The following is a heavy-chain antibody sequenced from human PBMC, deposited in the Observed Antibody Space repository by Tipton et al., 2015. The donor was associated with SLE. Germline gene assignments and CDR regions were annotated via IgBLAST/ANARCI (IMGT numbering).Heavy chain of an antibody. CDR3: ARLVERVGSTTLDDAFDV. CDR2: ISYSGGS. V-gene: IGHV4-59*08. J-gene: IGHJ3*01. D-gene: IGHD1-26*01. CDR1: RGSFTHYY. Sequence: TLSLPCTVSRGSFTHYYWNWIRQPPGRGLEYIGSISYSGGSYYNPSLRSRVTTSIDTSKNQFSLELTSVTATDTAVYYCARLVERVGSTTLDDAFDVWGQGTMVTVSS.